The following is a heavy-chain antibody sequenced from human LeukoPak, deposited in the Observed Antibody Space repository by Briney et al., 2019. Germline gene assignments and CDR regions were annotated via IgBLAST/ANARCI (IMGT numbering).Heavy chain of an antibody. Sequence: PSETLSLTCTVSVGSISSYSWSWIRQPAGKGLEWIWRIYTSGSTNYNPSLKSRVTMSVDTSKNQFSLKLSSVTAADTAVYYCARVSLGLNGHKWFDPWGQGTLVTVSS. CDR1: VGSISSYS. D-gene: IGHD2/OR15-2a*01. CDR2: IYTSGST. J-gene: IGHJ5*02. V-gene: IGHV4-4*07. CDR3: ARVSLGLNGHKWFDP.